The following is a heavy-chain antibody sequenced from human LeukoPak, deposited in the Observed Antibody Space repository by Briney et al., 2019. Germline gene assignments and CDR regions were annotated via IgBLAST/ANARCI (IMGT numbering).Heavy chain of an antibody. D-gene: IGHD3-10*01. Sequence: SETLSLTCTVSGGSINNYYWSWIRQSPEKGLEWIGYIHDSGSTNYNPSLKSRVTISVDTSKNQFSLKLSSVTAADTAVYYCARERLDEYYYGSGSYFPPYYYYYYYMDVWGKGTTVTVSS. V-gene: IGHV4-59*12. CDR1: GGSINNYY. CDR2: IHDSGST. J-gene: IGHJ6*03. CDR3: ARERLDEYYYGSGSYFPPYYYYYYYMDV.